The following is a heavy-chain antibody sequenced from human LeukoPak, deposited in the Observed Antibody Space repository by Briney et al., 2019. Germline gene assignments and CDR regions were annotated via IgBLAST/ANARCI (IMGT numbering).Heavy chain of an antibody. CDR2: ISSSSSYI. Sequence: GGSLRLSCAASGFAFSSYSMSWVRQAPGKGLEWVSFISSSSSYISYADSVKGRFTISRDNAKNSLYLQMNSLRDEDTAVYYCARDSVITFGGVIAPNDAFDIWGQGTMVTVSS. J-gene: IGHJ3*02. D-gene: IGHD3-16*02. CDR3: ARDSVITFGGVIAPNDAFDI. V-gene: IGHV3-21*01. CDR1: GFAFSSYS.